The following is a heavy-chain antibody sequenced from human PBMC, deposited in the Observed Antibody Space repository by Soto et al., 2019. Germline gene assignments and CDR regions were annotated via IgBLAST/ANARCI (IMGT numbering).Heavy chain of an antibody. CDR3: ARGRGIAVAGTFDY. CDR2: ISAYNGNT. D-gene: IGHD6-19*01. Sequence: GASVKVSCKASGYTFTSYGISWVRQAPGQGLEWMGWISAYNGNTNYAQKPQGRVTMTTDTSTSTAYMELRSLRSDDTAVYYCARGRGIAVAGTFDYWGQGTLVTVSS. V-gene: IGHV1-18*04. CDR1: GYTFTSYG. J-gene: IGHJ4*02.